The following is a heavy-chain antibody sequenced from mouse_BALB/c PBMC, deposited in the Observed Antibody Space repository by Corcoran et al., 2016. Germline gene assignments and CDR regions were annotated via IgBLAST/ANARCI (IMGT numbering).Heavy chain of an antibody. CDR1: GFNIKDTY. D-gene: IGHD4-1*01. CDR3: ANWDWYFDV. V-gene: IGHV14-3*02. J-gene: IGHJ1*01. Sequence: EVQLHQSGAELVKPGASVKLSCTASGFNIKDTYMHWVTQRPEQGLEWIGRIDPANGNTTYDPKFQGKATITADTSSNTAYLQLSSLTSEDTAGYYCANWDWYFDVWGAGTTVTVSS. CDR2: IDPANGNT.